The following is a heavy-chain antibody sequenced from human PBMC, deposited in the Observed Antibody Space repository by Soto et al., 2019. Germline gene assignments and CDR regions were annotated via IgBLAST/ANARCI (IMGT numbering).Heavy chain of an antibody. CDR2: INPNSGGT. CDR1: GYTFTGYY. CDR3: ARGGYCSSTSCYDYYYYGMDV. D-gene: IGHD2-2*01. J-gene: IGHJ6*02. V-gene: IGHV1-2*02. Sequence: QVQLVQSGAEVKKPGASVKVSCKASGYTFTGYYMHWVRQAPGQGLEWMGWINPNSGGTNYAQKFQGRVPMTRDTSISTAYMELSRLRSDDTAVYYCARGGYCSSTSCYDYYYYGMDVWGQGTTVTVSS.